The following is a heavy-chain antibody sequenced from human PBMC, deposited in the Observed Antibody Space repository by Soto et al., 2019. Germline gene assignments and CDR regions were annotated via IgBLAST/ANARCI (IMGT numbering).Heavy chain of an antibody. Sequence: EVQLVESGGGLVKPGGSQRLSCAASGFSFSIYSMDWVHQAPGKGLEWVASINSRSFYIYHADSVKGRFTISRDNAKNSLYLEMNSLRDEDTAVYYCVRGDMLGTASYGMDVWGQGTTVTVSS. CDR2: INSRSFYI. D-gene: IGHD5-12*01. CDR1: GFSFSIYS. V-gene: IGHV3-21*02. CDR3: VRGDMLGTASYGMDV. J-gene: IGHJ6*02.